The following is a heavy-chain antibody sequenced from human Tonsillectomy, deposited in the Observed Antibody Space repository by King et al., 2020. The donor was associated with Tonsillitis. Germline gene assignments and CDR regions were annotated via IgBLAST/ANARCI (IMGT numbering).Heavy chain of an antibody. J-gene: IGHJ5*02. V-gene: IGHV4-30-4*07. D-gene: IGHD3-9*01. CDR3: ARGEYYDILTGQPGWFDP. CDR1: GGSISSGGYS. CDR2: IYYSGST. Sequence: QLQESGPGLVKPSQTLSLTCAVSGGSISSGGYSWSWIRQPPGKGLEWIGYIYYSGSTYYNPSLKSRVTISVDTSKNQFSLKLSSVTAADTAVYYCARGEYYDILTGQPGWFDPWGQGTLVTVSS.